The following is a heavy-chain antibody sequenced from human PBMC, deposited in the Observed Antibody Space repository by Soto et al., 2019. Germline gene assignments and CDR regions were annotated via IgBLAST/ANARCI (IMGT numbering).Heavy chain of an antibody. CDR1: GFTFSGSA. CDR3: TRARERYYYGSGSYVNGMDV. Sequence: EVQLVESGGGLVQPGGSLKLSCAASGFTFSGSAMHWVRQASGKGLEWVGRIRSKANSYATAYAASVKGRFTISRDDSKNTAYLQMNSLKTEETAVYYCTRARERYYYGSGSYVNGMDVWGQGTTVTVSS. CDR2: IRSKANSYAT. V-gene: IGHV3-73*02. J-gene: IGHJ6*02. D-gene: IGHD3-10*01.